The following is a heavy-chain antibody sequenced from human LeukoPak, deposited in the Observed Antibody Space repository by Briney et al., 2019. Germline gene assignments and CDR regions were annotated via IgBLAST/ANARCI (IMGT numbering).Heavy chain of an antibody. V-gene: IGHV3-23*01. Sequence: GGSLRLSCAASGFTFSSYAMTWVRQAPGKGLEWVSAISGSGGSTYYADSVKGRFTISRDNSKNTLFLQMNSLRADDTALYYCAKYCTSTICHREKYGMDVWGKGTTVTVSS. CDR1: GFTFSSYA. D-gene: IGHD2-2*01. J-gene: IGHJ6*04. CDR2: ISGSGGST. CDR3: AKYCTSTICHREKYGMDV.